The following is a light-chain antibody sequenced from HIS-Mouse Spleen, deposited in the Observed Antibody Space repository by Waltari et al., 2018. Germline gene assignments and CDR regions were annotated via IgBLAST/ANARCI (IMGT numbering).Light chain of an antibody. CDR3: QQYNNWHV. CDR2: GAS. V-gene: IGKV3-15*01. J-gene: IGKJ1*01. CDR1: QRFSSN. Sequence: EIVMTQSPATLPVSPGERATPSCRASQRFSSNLAWYQQKPGQPPRLILYGASTRATGIPAKFSGSGSGTEFTLNISSLQSEDFAVYYCQQYNNWHVFGQGTKVEIK.